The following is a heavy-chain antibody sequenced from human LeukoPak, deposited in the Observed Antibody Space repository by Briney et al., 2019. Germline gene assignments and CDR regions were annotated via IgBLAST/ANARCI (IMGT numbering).Heavy chain of an antibody. V-gene: IGHV3-23*01. D-gene: IGHD1-14*01. Sequence: PGGSLRLSCAASGFTFSSYAMSWVRQAAGKGLEWVSAISGSGGSTYYADCVKGRFTISRENSKDTVYLQMNSLRAEDTAVFYCAKASDRAVHYWGQGTLVTVSS. J-gene: IGHJ4*02. CDR1: GFTFSSYA. CDR2: ISGSGGST. CDR3: AKASDRAVHY.